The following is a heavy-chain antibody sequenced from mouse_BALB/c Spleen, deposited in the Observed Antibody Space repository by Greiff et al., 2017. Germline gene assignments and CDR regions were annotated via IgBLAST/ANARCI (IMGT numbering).Heavy chain of an antibody. V-gene: IGHV5-6-5*01. J-gene: IGHJ1*01. CDR1: RFTFSSYA. CDR2: ISSGGST. Sequence: EVKVVESGGGLVKPGGSLKLSCAASRFTFSSYAMSWVRQTPEKRLEWVASISSGGSTYYPDSVKGRFTISRDNARNILYLQMSSLRSEDTAMYYCARGLYYYGSSYGGPYWYFDVWGAGTTVTVSS. D-gene: IGHD1-1*01. CDR3: ARGLYYYGSSYGGPYWYFDV.